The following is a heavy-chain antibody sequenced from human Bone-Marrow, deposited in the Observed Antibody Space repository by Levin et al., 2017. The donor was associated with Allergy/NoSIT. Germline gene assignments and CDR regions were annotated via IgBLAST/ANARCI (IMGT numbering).Heavy chain of an antibody. D-gene: IGHD4-17*01. V-gene: IGHV3-9*01. CDR3: AKDGNGDYDLGGWFDP. CDR1: GFTFDDYA. Sequence: SLKISCAASGFTFDDYAMHWVRQAPGKGLEWVSGISWNSGSIGYADSVKGRFTISRDNAKNSLYLQMNSLRAEDTALYYCAKDGNGDYDLGGWFDPWGQGTLVTVSS. J-gene: IGHJ5*02. CDR2: ISWNSGSI.